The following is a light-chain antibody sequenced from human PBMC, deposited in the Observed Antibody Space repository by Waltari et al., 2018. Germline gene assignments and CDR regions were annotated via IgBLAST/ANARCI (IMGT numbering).Light chain of an antibody. CDR1: SSNFGAGDD. CDR2: GNT. Sequence: QSVLTQPPSMSGAPGQKVTIPCTGGSSNFGAGDDVHWYQQFPGTAPKLLIFGNTNRPSGVPGRFSGSKSGTSASLAIAGLQSEDEAVYYCQSFDSSLSASVFGGGTKLTVL. CDR3: QSFDSSLSASV. V-gene: IGLV1-40*01. J-gene: IGLJ3*02.